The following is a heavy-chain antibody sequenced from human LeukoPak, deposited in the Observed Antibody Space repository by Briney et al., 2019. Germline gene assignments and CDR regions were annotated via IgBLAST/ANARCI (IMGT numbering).Heavy chain of an antibody. J-gene: IGHJ4*02. Sequence: SETLSLTCTVSGGSISSYYWSWIRQPPGKGLEWIGYIYYSGSTNYNPSLTSRVTISVDTFKNQFSLKLSSVTAADTAVYYCARVHVGVVVPAALGFDYWGQGTLVTVSS. CDR2: IYYSGST. V-gene: IGHV4-59*01. CDR1: GGSISSYY. CDR3: ARVHVGVVVPAALGFDY. D-gene: IGHD2-2*01.